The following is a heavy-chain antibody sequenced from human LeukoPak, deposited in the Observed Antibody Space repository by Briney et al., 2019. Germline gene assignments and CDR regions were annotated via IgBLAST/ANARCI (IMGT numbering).Heavy chain of an antibody. Sequence: GGSLRLSCAVSGFXVSSNYITWVRQAPGKGLEWVSVIYSGGRTYYADSVKGRFTTSRDNSKNALYLQMNSLRAEDTAVYYCARGLLSVVSTGYWFDAWGQGTLVTVSS. J-gene: IGHJ5*02. CDR3: ARGLLSVVSTGYWFDA. CDR2: IYSGGRT. CDR1: GFXVSSNY. D-gene: IGHD2-2*01. V-gene: IGHV3-66*01.